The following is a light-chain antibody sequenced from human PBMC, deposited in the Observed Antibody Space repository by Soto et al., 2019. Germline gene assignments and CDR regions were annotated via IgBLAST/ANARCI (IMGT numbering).Light chain of an antibody. CDR2: DNN. Sequence: QSVLTQPPSVSAAPGQKVTISFSGSTSNIGNNYVSWYQHLPGTAPRLLMYDNNQRPSGIPDRLSGSKSGTSATLGITGLQTGDEADYYCGTWDSSLSTVVFGGGTTLTVL. CDR1: TSNIGNNY. CDR3: GTWDSSLSTVV. J-gene: IGLJ2*01. V-gene: IGLV1-51*01.